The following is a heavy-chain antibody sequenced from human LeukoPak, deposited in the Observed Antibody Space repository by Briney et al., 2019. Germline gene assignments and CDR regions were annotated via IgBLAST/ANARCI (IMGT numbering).Heavy chain of an antibody. CDR1: GGSISSGGYY. CDR3: ARAGQGYCTSASCYLSLDY. V-gene: IGHV4-30-2*01. Sequence: SETLSLTCTVSGGSISSGGYYWRWIRQPPGKGLEWIGYIYHSGSTYYNPSLKSRVAISVDKSKNQFSLNLNSVTAADTAVYYCARAGQGYCTSASCYLSLDYWGQGTLVTVSS. D-gene: IGHD2-2*01. CDR2: IYHSGST. J-gene: IGHJ4*02.